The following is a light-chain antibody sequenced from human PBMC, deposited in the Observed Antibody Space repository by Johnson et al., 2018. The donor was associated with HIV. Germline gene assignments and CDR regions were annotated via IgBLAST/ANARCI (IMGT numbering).Light chain of an antibody. CDR1: SSNIGNNY. CDR2: DNN. J-gene: IGLJ1*01. CDR3: GTWDNSLSAPRYV. V-gene: IGLV1-51*01. Sequence: QSVLTQPPSVSAAPGQKVTISCSGSSSNIGNNYVSWYQQLPGTAPKLLIYDNNKRPSGIPDRFSGSKSGKSATLGITGLQTGDEADYYCGTWDNSLSAPRYVFGTGTKVTVL.